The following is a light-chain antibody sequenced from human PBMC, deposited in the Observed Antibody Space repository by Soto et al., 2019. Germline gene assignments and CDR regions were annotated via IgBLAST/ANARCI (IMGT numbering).Light chain of an antibody. V-gene: IGKV3-11*01. CDR2: DVS. Sequence: EIVLTQSPATLSLSPGERATLSCRPSQSVSTSLAWYQQKPGQAPRLLIYDVSDRATGIPARFSGSGSGTNFTLTISGLEPEDFAVYYCQHRSGWPPWTFGQGTKVQI. J-gene: IGKJ1*01. CDR3: QHRSGWPPWT. CDR1: QSVSTS.